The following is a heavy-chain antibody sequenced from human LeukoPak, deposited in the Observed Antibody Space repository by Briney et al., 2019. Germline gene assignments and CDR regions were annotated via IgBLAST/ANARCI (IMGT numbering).Heavy chain of an antibody. Sequence: GGSLRLSCAASGFTFSSYSMSWVRQAPGKGLECVSYISTGSDSINYADSVKGRFTISRDDAKNPVFLQMNSLRGEDTAVYYCARGIRSSSTWDSWGQGTLVTVSS. J-gene: IGHJ4*02. CDR1: GFTFSSYS. D-gene: IGHD6-6*01. CDR2: ISTGSDSI. CDR3: ARGIRSSSTWDS. V-gene: IGHV3-48*04.